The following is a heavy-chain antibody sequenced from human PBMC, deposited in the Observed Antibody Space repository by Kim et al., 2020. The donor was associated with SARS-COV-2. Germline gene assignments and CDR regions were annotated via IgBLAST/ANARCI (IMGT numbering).Heavy chain of an antibody. J-gene: IGHJ6*02. V-gene: IGHV5-51*01. Sequence: GESLKISCKGSGYSFTSYWIGWVRQMPGKGLEWMGIIYPGDSDTRYSPSFQGQVTISADKSISTAYLQWSSLKASDTAMYYCARPLMENDYYYYGMDVWGQGTTVTVAS. CDR3: ARPLMENDYYYYGMDV. CDR1: GYSFTSYW. D-gene: IGHD3-10*01. CDR2: IYPGDSDT.